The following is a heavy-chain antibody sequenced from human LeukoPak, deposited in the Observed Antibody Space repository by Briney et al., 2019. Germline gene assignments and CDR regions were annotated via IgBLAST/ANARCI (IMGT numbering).Heavy chain of an antibody. CDR3: ARLDIVVVPAASSSMDV. V-gene: IGHV5-10-1*01. CDR2: IDPSDSYT. J-gene: IGHJ6*04. CDR1: GYSFTSYW. D-gene: IGHD2-2*03. Sequence: GESLKISCKGSGYSFTSYWISWVRQMLGKGLEWMGRIDPSDSYTNYSPSFQGHVTISADKSISTAYLQWSSLKASDTAMYYCARLDIVVVPAASSSMDVWGKGTTVTVSS.